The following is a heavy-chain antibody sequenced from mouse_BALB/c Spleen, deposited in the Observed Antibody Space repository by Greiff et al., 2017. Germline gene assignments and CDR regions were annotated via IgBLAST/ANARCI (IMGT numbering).Heavy chain of an antibody. CDR1: GYTFTNYC. Sequence: VQLQQSGAELVRPGTSVKMSCKAAGYTFTNYCIGWVKQRPGHGLEWIGDIYPGDGYTNYNQKFKGKATLTADTSSSTAYMQLSSLTSEDSAIYYYEREDGYDGVYYAMDYWGQGTSVTVSS. CDR2: IYPGDGYT. J-gene: IGHJ4*01. CDR3: EREDGYDGVYYAMDY. V-gene: IGHV1-63*02. D-gene: IGHD2-2*01.